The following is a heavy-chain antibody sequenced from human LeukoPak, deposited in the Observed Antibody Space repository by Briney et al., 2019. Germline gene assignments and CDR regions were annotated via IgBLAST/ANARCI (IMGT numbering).Heavy chain of an antibody. CDR3: AARLGYCTNGVCYDYYYYGMDV. D-gene: IGHD2-8*01. V-gene: IGHV1-69*04. CDR1: GGTFSSYA. CDR2: IIPILGIA. Sequence: ASVKVSCKASGGTFSSYAISWARQAPGQGLEWMGRIIPILGIANYAQKFQGRVTITADKSTSTAYMELSSLRSEDTAVYYCAARLGYCTNGVCYDYYYYGMDVWGQGTTVTVSS. J-gene: IGHJ6*02.